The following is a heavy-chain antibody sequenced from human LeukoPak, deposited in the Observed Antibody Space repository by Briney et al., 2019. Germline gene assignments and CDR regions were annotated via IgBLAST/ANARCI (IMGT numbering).Heavy chain of an antibody. J-gene: IGHJ6*04. V-gene: IGHV3-48*03. Sequence: GGSLRLSCAASGFTFSSYERNWVRQAPGKGLEWVSYISSSGSTIYYADSVKGRFTISRDNAKNSLYLQMNSLRAEDTAVYYCARDPTIFGVVMDVWGKGTTVTASS. CDR2: ISSSGSTI. D-gene: IGHD3-3*01. CDR3: ARDPTIFGVVMDV. CDR1: GFTFSSYE.